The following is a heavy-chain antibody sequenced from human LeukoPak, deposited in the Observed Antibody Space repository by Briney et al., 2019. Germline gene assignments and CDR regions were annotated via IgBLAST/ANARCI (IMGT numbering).Heavy chain of an antibody. D-gene: IGHD6-25*01. CDR1: GFTFSDYY. Sequence: GGSLRLPCAASGFTFSDYYMTWIRQAPGKGLEWVSHISNSGPTTNYADSVKGRYTISRDNAKNSLYLQMNSLRADDTAVYYCARRTSSGAFDIWGQGTMVTVSS. CDR3: ARRTSSGAFDI. V-gene: IGHV3-11*01. CDR2: ISNSGPTT. J-gene: IGHJ3*02.